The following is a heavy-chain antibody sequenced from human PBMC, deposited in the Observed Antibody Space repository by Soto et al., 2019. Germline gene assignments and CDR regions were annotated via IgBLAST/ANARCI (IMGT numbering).Heavy chain of an antibody. J-gene: IGHJ4*02. Sequence: GGSLRLSGAASGFTFSSHWMHWVRQAPGKGLVWVSRINKNGSGTSYADSVKGRLTISRDNAKNTLYLQTNSLRADDTALSYCVDPYFFDYWGEGSLVTVSS. CDR1: GFTFSSHW. V-gene: IGHV3-74*01. D-gene: IGHD2-2*03. CDR3: VDPYFFDY. CDR2: INKNGSGT.